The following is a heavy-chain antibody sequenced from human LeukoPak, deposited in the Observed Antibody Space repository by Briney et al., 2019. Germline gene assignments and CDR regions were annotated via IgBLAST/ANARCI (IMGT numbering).Heavy chain of an antibody. CDR1: GGSISTSSYY. D-gene: IGHD5-18*01. CDR3: ARDSSRDSPFDL. V-gene: IGHV4-39*07. CDR2: IYYSGST. Sequence: SETLSLTCTVSGGSISTSSYYWGWIRQPPGKGLECIGNIYYSGSTYYNPSLKSRVTISVDTSKNQFSLKLSSVTAADTAVYYCARDSSRDSPFDLWGRGTLVTVSS. J-gene: IGHJ2*01.